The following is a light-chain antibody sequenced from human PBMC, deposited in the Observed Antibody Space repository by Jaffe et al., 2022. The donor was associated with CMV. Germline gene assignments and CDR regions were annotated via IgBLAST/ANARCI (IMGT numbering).Light chain of an antibody. CDR3: QQYSYWPFT. J-gene: IGKJ4*01. V-gene: IGKV3-15*01. CDR1: QSVNNN. CDR2: AAS. Sequence: EIVMTQSPATLSVSPGERATLSCRASQSVNNNLAWYQQKPGQAPRLLVYAASTRATGLPARFSGSGSGTDFTLTISSLQSEDFAVYYCQQYSYWPFTFGGGTKVQIK.